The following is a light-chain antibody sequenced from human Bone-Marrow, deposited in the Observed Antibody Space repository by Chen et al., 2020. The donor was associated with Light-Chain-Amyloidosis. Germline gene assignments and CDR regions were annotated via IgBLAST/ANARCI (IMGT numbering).Light chain of an antibody. CDR2: EGS. CDR3: SSYTSTTTDVI. J-gene: IGLJ2*01. V-gene: IGLV2-14*01. CDR1: SRDIGTFNY. Sequence: QSALTQPASVSGSPGQSRTISCTGTSRDIGTFNYVSWYQQHPGKAPQLIIFEGSNRPSGVSDRFSGSKSGNTASLTISGLQPGDDADFYCSSYTSTTTDVIFGVGTKLTVL.